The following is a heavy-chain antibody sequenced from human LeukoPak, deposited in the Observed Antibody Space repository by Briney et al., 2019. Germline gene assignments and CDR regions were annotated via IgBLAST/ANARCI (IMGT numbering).Heavy chain of an antibody. CDR1: GGSFSVYY. J-gene: IGHJ6*03. Sequence: PSETLSLTCAVYGGSFSVYYWSWIRQPPGKGLEWIGEINQSGSTNYNPSLKSRVTISVDTSKKQFSLRLSPVTAADTAVYYCAAGCSSTSCYWYYYTDVWGKGTTVTVSS. D-gene: IGHD2-2*01. CDR3: AAGCSSTSCYWYYYTDV. CDR2: INQSGST. V-gene: IGHV4-34*01.